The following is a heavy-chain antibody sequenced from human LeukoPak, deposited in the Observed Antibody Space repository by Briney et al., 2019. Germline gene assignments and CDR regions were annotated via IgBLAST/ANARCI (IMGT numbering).Heavy chain of an antibody. CDR1: GGSISSGSYY. CDR3: VRWQYCGGNCYFSAFDI. Sequence: SGPGLVKPSQTLSLTCTVSGGSISSGSYYWSWIRQPAGKGLEWIGRIYTGGSTNYNPSLKSRVTISVDTSKNQFSLKLSSVTAADTAVYYCVRWQYCGGNCYFSAFDIWGQGTMVTVSS. CDR2: IYTGGST. D-gene: IGHD2-21*01. V-gene: IGHV4-61*02. J-gene: IGHJ3*02.